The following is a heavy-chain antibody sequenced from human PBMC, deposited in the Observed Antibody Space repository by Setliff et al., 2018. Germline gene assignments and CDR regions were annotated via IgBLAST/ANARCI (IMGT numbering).Heavy chain of an antibody. Sequence: GASVKVSCKASGYTFTGCYMHWVRQAPGQGLEWMGWINPNSGGTNYAQKFQGWVTMTRDTSISTAYMELSRLRSDDTAVYYCATSYSGSYYGYWGQGTLVTVSS. CDR3: ATSYSGSYYGY. D-gene: IGHD1-26*01. CDR1: GYTFTGCY. J-gene: IGHJ4*02. CDR2: INPNSGGT. V-gene: IGHV1-2*04.